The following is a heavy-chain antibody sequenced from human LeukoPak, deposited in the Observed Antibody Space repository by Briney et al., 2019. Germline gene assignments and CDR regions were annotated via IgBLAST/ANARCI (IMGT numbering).Heavy chain of an antibody. J-gene: IGHJ5*02. V-gene: IGHV3-15*01. CDR2: IKSKSDGETI. CDR1: GFTFSNAW. Sequence: GGSLRLSCTESGFTFSNAWMSWVRQAPGKGLEWVGRIKSKSDGETIDYAAPVQGRFSISRDDSKNTLYLQMNSLKTEDTAVYYCTTDMDRWGQGTLVIVSS. CDR3: TTDMDR.